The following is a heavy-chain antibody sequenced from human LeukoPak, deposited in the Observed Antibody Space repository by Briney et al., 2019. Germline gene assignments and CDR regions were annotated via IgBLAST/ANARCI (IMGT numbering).Heavy chain of an antibody. Sequence: GGSLRLSCAASGFTFSTYSMNWVRQAPGKGLEWVSSISSSSSYRYYADSVKGRFTISRDNAKNSLYLQMNSLRAEDTAVYYCARGYDGNYFPDYWGQGTLVTVSS. CDR3: ARGYDGNYFPDY. J-gene: IGHJ4*02. CDR2: ISSSSSYR. D-gene: IGHD4-23*01. CDR1: GFTFSTYS. V-gene: IGHV3-21*01.